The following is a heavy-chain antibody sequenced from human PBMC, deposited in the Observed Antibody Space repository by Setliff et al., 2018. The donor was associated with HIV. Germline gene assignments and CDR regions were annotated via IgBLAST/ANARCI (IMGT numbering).Heavy chain of an antibody. CDR3: ARLGYVTFDFDY. D-gene: IGHD3-16*01. V-gene: IGHV4-4*09. CDR2: IFSSGST. J-gene: IGHJ4*02. CDR1: GDSISSYS. Sequence: SETLSLTCTVSGDSISSYSWNWIRQSPGGGLEWIGFIFSSGSTKYNPSLQSRVTMSIDTSKNQFSLRLTSVTAADTAVYFCARLGYVTFDFDYWGQGTLVTVSS.